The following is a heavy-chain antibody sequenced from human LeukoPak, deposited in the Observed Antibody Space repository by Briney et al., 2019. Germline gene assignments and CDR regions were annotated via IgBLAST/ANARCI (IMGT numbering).Heavy chain of an antibody. CDR2: ISGSGGST. CDR3: AKDRQLLLSFGEFDY. CDR1: GFTFSSYA. V-gene: IGHV3-23*01. Sequence: GGSLRLSGVASGFTFSSYAMSCVRQAPGKGPEWVSAISGSGGSTYYADSVKARFTISRDNSKNTLYLQMNSLRAEDTAVYYCAKDRQLLLSFGEFDYWGQGTLVTDSS. D-gene: IGHD3-10*01. J-gene: IGHJ4*02.